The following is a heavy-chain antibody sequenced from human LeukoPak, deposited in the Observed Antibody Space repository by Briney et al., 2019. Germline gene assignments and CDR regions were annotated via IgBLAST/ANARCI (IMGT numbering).Heavy chain of an antibody. CDR1: GGSISSYY. CDR3: ARGGAGGVTAYRRGWFDP. V-gene: IGHV4-59*08. Sequence: PSETLSLTCTVSGGSISSYYWSWIRQPLGKGLEWIGYIYYSGSTNYNPSLKSRVTISVDTSKNQFSLKLSSVTAADTAVYYCARGGAGGVTAYRRGWFDPWGQGTLVTVSS. CDR2: IYYSGST. J-gene: IGHJ5*02. D-gene: IGHD3-16*01.